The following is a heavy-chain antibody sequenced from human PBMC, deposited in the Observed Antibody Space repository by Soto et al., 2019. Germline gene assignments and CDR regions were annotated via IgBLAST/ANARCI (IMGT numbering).Heavy chain of an antibody. CDR3: ARVSSGWYYFDY. J-gene: IGHJ4*02. D-gene: IGHD6-19*01. CDR1: GGSASSGSYY. CDR2: IYYSGST. V-gene: IGHV4-61*01. Sequence: SETLSLTCTVSGGSASSGSYYWSWIRQPPGKGLEWIGYIYYSGSTNYNPSLKSRVTISVDTSKNQFSLKLSSVTAADTAVYYCARVSSGWYYFDYWGQGTLVTVSS.